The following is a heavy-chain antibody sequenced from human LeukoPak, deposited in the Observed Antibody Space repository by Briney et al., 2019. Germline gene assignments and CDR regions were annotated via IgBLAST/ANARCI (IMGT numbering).Heavy chain of an antibody. Sequence: GGSLRLSCAASGFTFSNYAMSWVRQAPGKGLEWVSGISGSGGNTNFAESVKGRFTISRDSSKNTLYLQMNSLRGEDTAVYYCARLQYNDILTGVRIDYWGQGTLVTVSS. D-gene: IGHD3-9*01. CDR1: GFTFSNYA. J-gene: IGHJ4*02. CDR3: ARLQYNDILTGVRIDY. V-gene: IGHV3-23*01. CDR2: ISGSGGNT.